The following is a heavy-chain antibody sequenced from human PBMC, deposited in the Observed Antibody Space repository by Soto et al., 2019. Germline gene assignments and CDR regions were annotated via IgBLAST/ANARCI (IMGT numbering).Heavy chain of an antibody. D-gene: IGHD2-2*01. CDR2: VSKSAYT. CDR1: GFYFTNYG. CDR3: AREDSIIIPAVSDF. Sequence: PGGTLRLSCAVSGFYFTNYGINWVRQAPGKGLEWVSSVSKSAYTSYSDSVKGRFTISRDNAKNSVSLQMNSLRPEDTAVYYCAREDSIIIPAVSDFWGQGTLVTVSS. V-gene: IGHV3-21*01. J-gene: IGHJ4*02.